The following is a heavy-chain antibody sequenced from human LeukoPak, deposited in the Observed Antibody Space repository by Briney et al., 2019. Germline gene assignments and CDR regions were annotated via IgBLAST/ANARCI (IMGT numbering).Heavy chain of an antibody. V-gene: IGHV4-61*02. Sequence: SQTLSLTCTVSGGSISSGSYYWSWLRQPAGKGLEWIGRIYTSGSTNYNPSLKSRVTISVDTSKNQFSLKVSSVTAADTAVYYCARGYDFWSGSGENYYYMDVWGKGITVTVSS. D-gene: IGHD3-3*01. CDR3: ARGYDFWSGSGENYYYMDV. J-gene: IGHJ6*03. CDR1: GGSISSGSYY. CDR2: IYTSGST.